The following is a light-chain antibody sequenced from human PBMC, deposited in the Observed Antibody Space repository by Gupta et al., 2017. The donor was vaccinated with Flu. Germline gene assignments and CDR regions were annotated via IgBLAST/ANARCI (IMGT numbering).Light chain of an antibody. J-gene: IGKJ5*01. CDR3: QQYDNLPT. Sequence: DIQMTQSPSSLSASVGDRVTITCQASQDISNYFNWYQQKPGKAPKLLIYDASNFETGVPSRFSGSGSGTDFTFTISSLQPEDIATYYCQQYDNLPTFGQGTRLEIK. CDR1: QDISNY. CDR2: DAS. V-gene: IGKV1-33*01.